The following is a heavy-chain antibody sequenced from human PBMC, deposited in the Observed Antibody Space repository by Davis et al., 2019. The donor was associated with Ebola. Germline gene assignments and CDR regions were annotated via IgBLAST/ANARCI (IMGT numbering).Heavy chain of an antibody. J-gene: IGHJ4*02. Sequence: MPSETLSLTCAVSGGSISSSNWWRWVRQPPGKGLEWIGEINHSGSTNYNPSLKSRVTISVDTSKNQFSLKLSSVTAEDTAVYYCARDVAVAGTVDYWGQGTLVTVSS. CDR2: INHSGST. CDR3: ARDVAVAGTVDY. CDR1: GGSISSSNW. D-gene: IGHD6-19*01. V-gene: IGHV4-4*02.